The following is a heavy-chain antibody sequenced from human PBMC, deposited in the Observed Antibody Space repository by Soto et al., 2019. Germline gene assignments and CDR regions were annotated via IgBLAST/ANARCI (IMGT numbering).Heavy chain of an antibody. CDR1: GGSISSGGYY. CDR2: IYYSGST. CDR3: ARDASPYGMDV. V-gene: IGHV4-31*03. Sequence: QVQLQESGPGLVKPSQTLSLTCTVSGGSISSGGYYWSWIRQHPGKGLEWIGYIYYSGSTYYNPSLKSRVTISVDTSKNQLSLKLSSVTATDTAVYYCARDASPYGMDVWGQGTTVTVSS. J-gene: IGHJ6*02.